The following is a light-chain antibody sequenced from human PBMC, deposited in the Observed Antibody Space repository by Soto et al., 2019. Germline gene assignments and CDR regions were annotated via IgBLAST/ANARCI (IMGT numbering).Light chain of an antibody. CDR3: QHYNSYSEA. CDR2: EAS. Sequence: DIQMTESPSTLSGSVGDRVTITCRASQTISSWLTWYQQKPGKAPKLLIYEASTLKSGVPSRFSGSGCGTEFTLTISSLQPDDFATYYCQHYNSYSEAFGQGTKVDIK. J-gene: IGKJ1*01. V-gene: IGKV1-5*03. CDR1: QTISSW.